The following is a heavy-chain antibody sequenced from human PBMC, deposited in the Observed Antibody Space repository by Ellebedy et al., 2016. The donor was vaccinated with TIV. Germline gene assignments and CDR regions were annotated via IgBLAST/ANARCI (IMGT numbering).Heavy chain of an antibody. Sequence: ASVKVSXXSSGGTFSTYAIIWVRQAPGQRPEWMGWINTGNGNTKYSQKFQGRITITRDTSATTADMELSGLMSEDTAVYYCATREWQDPMDVWGQGTTVTVSS. CDR3: ATREWQDPMDV. J-gene: IGHJ6*02. CDR2: INTGNGNT. D-gene: IGHD3-3*01. CDR1: GGTFSTYA. V-gene: IGHV1-3*04.